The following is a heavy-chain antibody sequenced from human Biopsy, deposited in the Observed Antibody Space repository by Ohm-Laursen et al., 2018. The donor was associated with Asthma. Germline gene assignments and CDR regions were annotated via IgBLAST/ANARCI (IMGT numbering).Heavy chain of an antibody. J-gene: IGHJ4*02. V-gene: IGHV3-30*18. CDR1: GFSFGSFG. Sequence: RSLRLSCSASGFSFGSFGMHWVRQVPGKGPEWVALISFDGRYEYYADSVKGWFTISRDNSKHTMYLHMNSLRGDDTAIYYCGKDSSEVEAADEYWGQGTLVTVSS. CDR3: GKDSSEVEAADEY. CDR2: ISFDGRYE. D-gene: IGHD2-15*01.